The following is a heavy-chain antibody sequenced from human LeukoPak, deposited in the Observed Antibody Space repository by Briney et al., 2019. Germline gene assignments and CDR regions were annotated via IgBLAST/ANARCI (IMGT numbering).Heavy chain of an antibody. V-gene: IGHV3-23*01. D-gene: IGHD2-2*01. CDR2: ISGSGGST. J-gene: IGHJ5*02. CDR1: GFTFSSYA. Sequence: SGGSLRLSCAASGFTFSSYAMSWVRLAPGKGLEWVSAISGSGGSTYYADSVKGRFTISRDNSKNTLYLQMNSLRAEDTAVYYCAKGSVVVVPAAFDPWGQGTLVTVSS. CDR3: AKGSVVVVPAAFDP.